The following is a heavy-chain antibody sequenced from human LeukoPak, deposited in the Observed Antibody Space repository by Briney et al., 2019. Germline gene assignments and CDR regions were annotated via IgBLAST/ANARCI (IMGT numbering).Heavy chain of an antibody. Sequence: SETLSLTCAVSGGSISSDNWWSWVRQPPGKGLEWIGEIYHSGSTNYNPSLKSRVTISVDKSRNQFSLKLSSVTAADTAVYYCASDIAAAGTPGSDYWGQGTLVTVSS. CDR1: GGSISSDNW. CDR2: IYHSGST. J-gene: IGHJ4*02. CDR3: ASDIAAAGTPGSDY. V-gene: IGHV4-4*02. D-gene: IGHD6-13*01.